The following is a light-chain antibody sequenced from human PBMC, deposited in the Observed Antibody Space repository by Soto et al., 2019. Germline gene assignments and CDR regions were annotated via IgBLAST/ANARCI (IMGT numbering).Light chain of an antibody. J-gene: IGKJ1*01. V-gene: IGKV3-20*01. Sequence: EIVLTQSPGTLSLSPGERATLSCSASQTITSGYLAWYQQKPGQSPRLLIYGASSRTTGIPDTFSGSGSGTDFTLTISRLEPEDFAVYYCHQYGSSPWTFGQGTKV. CDR2: GAS. CDR1: QTITSGY. CDR3: HQYGSSPWT.